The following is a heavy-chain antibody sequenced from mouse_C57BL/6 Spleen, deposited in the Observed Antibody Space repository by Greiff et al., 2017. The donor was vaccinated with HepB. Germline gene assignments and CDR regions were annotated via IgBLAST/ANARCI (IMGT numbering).Heavy chain of an antibody. Sequence: VQLQQSGAELARPGASVKLSCKASGYTFTSYGISWVKQRTGQGLEWIGDIYPRSGNTYYNEKCKGKATLTTDKSTRTAYMELRSLTTEDPAVYFCARLGRDAMDYWGQGTSVTVSS. CDR2: IYPRSGNT. D-gene: IGHD4-1*01. CDR3: ARLGRDAMDY. J-gene: IGHJ4*01. V-gene: IGHV1-81*01. CDR1: GYTFTSYG.